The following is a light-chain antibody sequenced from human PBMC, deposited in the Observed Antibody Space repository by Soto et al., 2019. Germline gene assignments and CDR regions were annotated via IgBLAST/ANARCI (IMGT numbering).Light chain of an antibody. V-gene: IGLV2-14*01. Sequence: QSALTQPASVSGSPGQSITISCTGTRSDVGGYNYVSWYQQHPGKAPKLMIYEISNRHSGGSNRCSGSKSGNTASLTISGLQAEYEADYYCSSYTSSSTPVFGTGTKLTVL. CDR1: RSDVGGYNY. CDR3: SSYTSSSTPV. CDR2: EIS. J-gene: IGLJ1*01.